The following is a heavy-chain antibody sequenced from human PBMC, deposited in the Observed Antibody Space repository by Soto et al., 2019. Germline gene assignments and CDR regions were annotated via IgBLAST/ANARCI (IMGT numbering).Heavy chain of an antibody. CDR3: ARFLYRMVRGVRVSCLDP. Sequence: ASVKVSCTASGYTFTSYGIIWVRQAPGQGLEWMGWISAYNGNTNYAQKLQGRVTMTTDTSTSTAYMELRSLRSDDTAVYYCARFLYRMVRGVRVSCLDPWGQGTLVTVSS. D-gene: IGHD3-10*01. J-gene: IGHJ5*02. V-gene: IGHV1-18*01. CDR1: GYTFTSYG. CDR2: ISAYNGNT.